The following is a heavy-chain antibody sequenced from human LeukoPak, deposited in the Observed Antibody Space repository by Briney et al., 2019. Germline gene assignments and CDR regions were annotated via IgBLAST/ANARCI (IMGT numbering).Heavy chain of an antibody. Sequence: ASVKVSCKASGGTFSSYAISWVRQAPGQGLEWMGGITPIFGTANYAQKFQGRVTITADESTSTAYMELSSLRSEDTAVYYCAPSRPQKGFDPWGQGTLVTVSS. J-gene: IGHJ5*02. CDR2: ITPIFGTA. CDR1: GGTFSSYA. V-gene: IGHV1-69*13. CDR3: APSRPQKGFDP.